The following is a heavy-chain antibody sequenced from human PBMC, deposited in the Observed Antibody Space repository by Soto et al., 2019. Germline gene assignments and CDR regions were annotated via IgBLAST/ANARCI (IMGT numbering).Heavy chain of an antibody. J-gene: IGHJ6*02. V-gene: IGHV1-18*01. CDR3: ARALWRRRWGSDYYDGMEV. CDR2: INIYNADT. CDR1: GYTFNNFG. Sequence: QGQLVQSGGEVKKPGASVKVSCKASGYTFNNFGIAWVRQAPGQGLEWLGWINIYNADTKYAHKVQGRVTVTRDTSSSTTYMELRSLTFDATAVYYCARALWRRRWGSDYYDGMEVWGPGTTVTVSS. D-gene: IGHD3-16*01.